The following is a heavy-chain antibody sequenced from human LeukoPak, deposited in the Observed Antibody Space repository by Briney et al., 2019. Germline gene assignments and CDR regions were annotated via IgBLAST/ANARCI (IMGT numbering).Heavy chain of an antibody. Sequence: ASVKVSCKASGYTFTSYGISWVRQAPGQGLEWMGWISAYNCNTNYAQKLQGRVTMTTDTSTSTAYLELRSLRSDVTAVYYCARGGVSSGWYGSYFDYWGQGTLVTVS. D-gene: IGHD6-19*01. CDR3: ARGGVSSGWYGSYFDY. CDR1: GYTFTSYG. J-gene: IGHJ4*02. V-gene: IGHV1-18*01. CDR2: ISAYNCNT.